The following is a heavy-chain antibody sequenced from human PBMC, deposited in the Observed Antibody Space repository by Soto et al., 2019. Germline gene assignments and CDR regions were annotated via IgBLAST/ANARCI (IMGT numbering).Heavy chain of an antibody. CDR1: GYTFTGYY. V-gene: IGHV1-2*04. CDR3: ARDRRYSSSFPAGHYYYYYGMDV. J-gene: IGHJ6*04. CDR2: INPNSGGT. D-gene: IGHD6-6*01. Sequence: VASVKVSCKASGYTFTGYYMHWVRQAPGQGLEWMGWINPNSGGTNYAQKVQGWVTMTRDTSISTAYMELSRLRSDDTAVYYCARDRRYSSSFPAGHYYYYYGMDVWGKGTTVTVSS.